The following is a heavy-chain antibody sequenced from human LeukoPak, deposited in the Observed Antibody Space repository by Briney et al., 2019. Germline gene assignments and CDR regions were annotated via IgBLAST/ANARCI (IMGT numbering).Heavy chain of an antibody. V-gene: IGHV1-18*01. D-gene: IGHD2-2*01. CDR3: ARDKLTRGYCSSTSCYNWFDP. CDR2: ISAYNGNT. Sequence: ASVKVSCKASGYTFTSYGISWVRQAPGQGLEWMGWISAYNGNTNYAQKLQGRVTMTTDTSTSTAYMELRSLRSDDTTVYYCARDKLTRGYCSSTSCYNWFDPWGQGTLVTVSS. CDR1: GYTFTSYG. J-gene: IGHJ5*02.